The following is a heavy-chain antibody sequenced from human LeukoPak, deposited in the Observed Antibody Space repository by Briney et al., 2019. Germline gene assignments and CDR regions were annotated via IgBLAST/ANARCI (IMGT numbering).Heavy chain of an antibody. J-gene: IGHJ4*02. CDR1: GFSFNTYW. CDR2: IKDDGSIR. V-gene: IGHV3-74*01. CDR3: ARYVPGDRTFDY. Sequence: QPGGSLRLSCAASGFSFNTYWMHWVRHAPGKGLEWVSRIKDDGSIRNHADSVKGRFTISRDNARNTLYLQMNSLRAEDTAVYFCARYVPGDRTFDYWGQGTLVTVSS. D-gene: IGHD4-17*01.